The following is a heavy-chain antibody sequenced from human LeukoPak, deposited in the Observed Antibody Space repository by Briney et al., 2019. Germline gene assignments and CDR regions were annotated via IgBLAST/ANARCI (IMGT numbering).Heavy chain of an antibody. D-gene: IGHD3-16*01. CDR2: ISSSGSTI. V-gene: IGHV3-48*04. J-gene: IGHJ3*02. CDR3: ARARLTDYVWGRRTFDI. Sequence: GGSLRLPCAASGFTFSSYSMSWVRQAPGKGLEWVSSISSSGSTIYYADSVKGRFTISRDNAKKSLYLQMNSLRAEDTAVYYCARARLTDYVWGRRTFDIWGQGTMVTISS. CDR1: GFTFSSYS.